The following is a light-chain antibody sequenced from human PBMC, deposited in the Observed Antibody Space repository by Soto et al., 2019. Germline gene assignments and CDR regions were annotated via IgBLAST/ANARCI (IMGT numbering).Light chain of an antibody. CDR2: EVS. J-gene: IGLJ2*01. V-gene: IGLV2-14*01. CDR1: SSDVGGYNY. CDR3: SSYTSSSTLEVV. Sequence: QSVLTQPASVSGSPGQSITISCTGTSSDVGGYNYVSWYQQHPGKAPKLMIYEVSNRPSGVSNRFSGSKSGNTASLTISGLQAEDGADYYCSSYTSSSTLEVVFGGGTQLTVL.